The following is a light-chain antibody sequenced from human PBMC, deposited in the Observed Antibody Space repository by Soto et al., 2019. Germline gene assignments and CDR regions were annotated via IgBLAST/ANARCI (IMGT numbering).Light chain of an antibody. CDR2: EVS. CDR1: SSDVGAYNY. J-gene: IGLJ1*01. Sequence: QSALPQPASLSGSPGQSITISCTGTSSDVGAYNYVSWYQQHPGKAPKLMISEVSNRPSGVSNRFSGSKSGNTASLTISGLQAEDEADYYCSSHTTSTTLPYVFGTGTKLTVL. CDR3: SSHTTSTTLPYV. V-gene: IGLV2-14*01.